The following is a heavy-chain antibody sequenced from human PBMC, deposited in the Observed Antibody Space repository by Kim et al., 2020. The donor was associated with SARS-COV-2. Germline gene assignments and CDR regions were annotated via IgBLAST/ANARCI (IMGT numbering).Heavy chain of an antibody. V-gene: IGHV1-18*01. D-gene: IGHD3-22*01. CDR1: GYSFNTYG. CDR3: ARGGDMGSGYGDY. Sequence: ASVKVSCKASGYSFNTYGIIWVRQAPGQGLEWMGWISGYNGNKNYAQNLQGRVTMTTDTSTSTAYMELRSLRSDDTAVYYCARGGDMGSGYGDYWGQGTLVSLSS. J-gene: IGHJ4*02. CDR2: ISGYNGNK.